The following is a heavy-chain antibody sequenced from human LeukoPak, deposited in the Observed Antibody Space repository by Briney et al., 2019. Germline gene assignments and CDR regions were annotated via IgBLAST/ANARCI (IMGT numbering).Heavy chain of an antibody. CDR3: ARVGVPAAIPRGKERVVDYYYYMDV. V-gene: IGHV1-69*13. J-gene: IGHJ6*03. D-gene: IGHD2-2*01. CDR2: IIPIFGTA. CDR1: GGTFSSYA. Sequence: ASVKVSCKASGGTFSSYAISWVRQAPGQGLEWMGGIIPIFGTANYAQKFQGRVTITADESTSTAYMELSSLRSEDTAVYYCARVGVPAAIPRGKERVVDYYYYMDVWGKGTTVTVSS.